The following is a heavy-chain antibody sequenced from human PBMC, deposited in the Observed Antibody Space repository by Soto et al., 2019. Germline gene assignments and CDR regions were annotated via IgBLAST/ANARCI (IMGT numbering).Heavy chain of an antibody. CDR2: IIPILGIA. Sequence: QVQLVQSGAEVKKPGSSVKVSCKASGGTFSRYTISWVRQAPGQGLDWMGRIIPILGIANYAQKFQGRVTITADKSTSTAYMELSSLRSEDTAVYYCASLAVAGFDYWGQGTLVTVSS. J-gene: IGHJ4*02. V-gene: IGHV1-69*02. D-gene: IGHD6-19*01. CDR3: ASLAVAGFDY. CDR1: GGTFSRYT.